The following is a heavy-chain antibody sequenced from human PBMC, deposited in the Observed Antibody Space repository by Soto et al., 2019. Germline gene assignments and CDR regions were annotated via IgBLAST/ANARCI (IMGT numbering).Heavy chain of an antibody. Sequence: PGGSLRLSCAASGFTFSSYAMSWVRQAPGKGLEWVSAISGSGGSTYYADSAKGRFTISRDNSKNTLYLQMNSLRAEDTAVYYCAKGPPVEWLESNWFDPWGQGTLVTVSS. CDR3: AKGPPVEWLESNWFDP. D-gene: IGHD3-3*01. J-gene: IGHJ5*02. V-gene: IGHV3-23*01. CDR1: GFTFSSYA. CDR2: ISGSGGST.